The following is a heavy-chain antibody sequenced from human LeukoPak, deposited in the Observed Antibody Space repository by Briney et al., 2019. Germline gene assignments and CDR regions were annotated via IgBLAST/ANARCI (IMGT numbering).Heavy chain of an antibody. D-gene: IGHD5-18*01. CDR3: ARSSPPYTAMGLEHFDY. CDR2: IYYSGST. V-gene: IGHV4-31*03. CDR1: GGSISSGGYY. J-gene: IGHJ4*02. Sequence: SEILSLTCTVSGGSISSGGYYWSWIRQHPGKGLEWIGYIYYSGSTYYNPSLKSRVTISVDTSKNQFSLKLSSVTAADTAVYYCARSSPPYTAMGLEHFDYWGQGTLVTVSS.